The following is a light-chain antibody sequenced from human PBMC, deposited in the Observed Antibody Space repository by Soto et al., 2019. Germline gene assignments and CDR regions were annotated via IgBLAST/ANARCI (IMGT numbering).Light chain of an antibody. CDR2: DVS. J-gene: IGLJ2*01. Sequence: QSALTQPASVSGSPGQSITISCTGTGSDVGGYNYVSWYQQHPGKAPNLMIYDVSNRPSGVSNRFSGSKSGNTASLTISGLQAEDEADYYCSSYTSSSTLMVFGGGTKLTVL. CDR3: SSYTSSSTLMV. V-gene: IGLV2-14*01. CDR1: GSDVGGYNY.